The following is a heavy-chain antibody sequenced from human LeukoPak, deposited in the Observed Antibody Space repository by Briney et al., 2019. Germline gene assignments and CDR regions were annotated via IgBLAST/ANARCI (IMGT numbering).Heavy chain of an antibody. V-gene: IGHV3-74*01. Sequence: PGGSLRLSCVGSGFIFRTDWVNWVRQAPGKGLVWVSRINSDGSSTTYADSVKGRFTISRDNAKNTVYLQMNSLRAEDTAVYYCGSGGWLLDYWGQGTLVTVSS. J-gene: IGHJ4*02. CDR3: GSGGWLLDY. CDR2: INSDGSST. D-gene: IGHD1-26*01. CDR1: GFIFRTDW.